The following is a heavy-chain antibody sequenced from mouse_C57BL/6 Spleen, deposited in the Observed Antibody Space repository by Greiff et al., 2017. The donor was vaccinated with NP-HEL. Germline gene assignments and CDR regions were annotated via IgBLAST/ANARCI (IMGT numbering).Heavy chain of an antibody. D-gene: IGHD1-1*01. CDR1: GYTFTSYW. CDR3: ARSGSSPHWYFDV. Sequence: QVHVKQPGTELVKPGASVKLSCKASGYTFTSYWMHWVKQRPGQGLEWIGNINPSNGGTNYNEKFQSKATLTVDKSSSTADMQLSSLTSEDSAVYYCARSGSSPHWYFDVWGTGTTVTVSS. CDR2: INPSNGGT. V-gene: IGHV1-53*01. J-gene: IGHJ1*03.